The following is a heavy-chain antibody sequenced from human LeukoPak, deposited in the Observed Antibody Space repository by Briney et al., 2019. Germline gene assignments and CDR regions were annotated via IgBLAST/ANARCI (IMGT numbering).Heavy chain of an antibody. J-gene: IGHJ5*02. V-gene: IGHV3-11*06. CDR1: GFTFSDYY. CDR2: ISSRSSYI. D-gene: IGHD2-2*01. CDR3: SKRVVTGGLNEKWFDP. Sequence: GGSLRLSCAASGFTFSDYYMSWIRQAPGKGLEWVSYISSRSSYINYADSVKGRFTISRDNAKNSLYLQMNSLRVEDTAMYYWSKRVVTGGLNEKWFDPWGQGTRVTVSS.